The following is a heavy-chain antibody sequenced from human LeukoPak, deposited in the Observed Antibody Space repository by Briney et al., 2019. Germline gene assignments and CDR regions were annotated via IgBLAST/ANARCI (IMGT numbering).Heavy chain of an antibody. Sequence: AGGSLRLSCAASGFTFSSYAMHWVRQAPGKGLEWVAVISYDGSNKYYADSVKGRFTISRDNSKNTLYLQMNSLRAEDTAVYYCAKVPQLGSEFVLGAFDIWGQGTMVTVSS. CDR1: GFTFSSYA. CDR2: ISYDGSNK. V-gene: IGHV3-30*04. D-gene: IGHD3-10*02. CDR3: AKVPQLGSEFVLGAFDI. J-gene: IGHJ3*02.